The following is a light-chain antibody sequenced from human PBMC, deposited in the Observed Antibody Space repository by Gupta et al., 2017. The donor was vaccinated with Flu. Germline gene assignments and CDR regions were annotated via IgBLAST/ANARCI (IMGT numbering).Light chain of an antibody. CDR2: EVS. CDR1: TSDVGAYKY. V-gene: IGLV2-14*03. CDR3: SSYTSTSTLV. Sequence: QSALTQPAPVSASPAPSITISCTGTTSDVGAYKYVSWYQQHPGKAPKLLIYEVSYRPSGVSNRFSGSKSGNTASLAISGLQAEDEADYYCSSYTSTSTLVFGTGTKVTVL. J-gene: IGLJ1*01.